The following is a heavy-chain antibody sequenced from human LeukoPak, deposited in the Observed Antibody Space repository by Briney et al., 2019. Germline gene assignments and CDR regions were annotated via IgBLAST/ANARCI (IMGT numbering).Heavy chain of an antibody. J-gene: IGHJ3*02. Sequence: SQTLSLTCTVSGGSISSGGYYWSWIRQPPGKGLEWIGYIYHSGSTYYNPSLKSRVTISVDRSKNQFSLKLSSVTAADTAVYYCARDLSFRIVGAANDAFDIWGQGTMVTVSS. D-gene: IGHD1-26*01. CDR1: GGSISSGGYY. CDR2: IYHSGST. CDR3: ARDLSFRIVGAANDAFDI. V-gene: IGHV4-30-2*01.